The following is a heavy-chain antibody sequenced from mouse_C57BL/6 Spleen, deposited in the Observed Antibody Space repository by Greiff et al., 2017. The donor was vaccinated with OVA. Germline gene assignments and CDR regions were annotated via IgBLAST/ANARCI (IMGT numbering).Heavy chain of an antibody. V-gene: IGHV1-54*01. CDR1: GYAFTNYL. J-gene: IGHJ4*01. Sequence: QVHVKQSGAELVRPGTSVKVSCKASGYAFTNYLIEWVKQRPGQGLEWIGVINPGSGGTNYNEKFKGKATLTADKSSSTAYMQLSSLTSEDSAVYFCARGFITTVDYAMDYWGQGTSVTVSS. CDR2: INPGSGGT. D-gene: IGHD1-1*01. CDR3: ARGFITTVDYAMDY.